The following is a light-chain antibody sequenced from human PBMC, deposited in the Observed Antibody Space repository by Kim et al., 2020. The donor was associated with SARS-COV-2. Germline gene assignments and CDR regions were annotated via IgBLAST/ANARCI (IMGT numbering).Light chain of an antibody. CDR3: CSYAGSSTYVV. CDR1: SSDGGSYNL. Sequence: QSITISCTGTSSDGGSYNLVSWYKQHPGKAPKLMIYEVSKRPSGVSNRFSGSKSGNTASLTISGLQAEDEADYYCCSYAGSSTYVVFGGGTKLTVL. J-gene: IGLJ2*01. CDR2: EVS. V-gene: IGLV2-23*02.